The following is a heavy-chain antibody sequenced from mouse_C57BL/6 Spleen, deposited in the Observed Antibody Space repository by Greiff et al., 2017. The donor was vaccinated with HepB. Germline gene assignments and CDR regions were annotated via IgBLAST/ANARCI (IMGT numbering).Heavy chain of an antibody. D-gene: IGHD1-1*01. V-gene: IGHV1-52*01. CDR1: GYTFTSYW. J-gene: IGHJ4*01. CDR3: ASGGSSYHYYAMDY. CDR2: IDPSDSET. Sequence: VQLQQSGAELVRPGSSVKLSCKASGYTFTSYWMHWVKQRPIQGLEWIGNIDPSDSETHYNQKFKDKATLTVDKSSSTAYMQLSRLTSEDSAVYSCASGGSSYHYYAMDYWGQGTSVTVSS.